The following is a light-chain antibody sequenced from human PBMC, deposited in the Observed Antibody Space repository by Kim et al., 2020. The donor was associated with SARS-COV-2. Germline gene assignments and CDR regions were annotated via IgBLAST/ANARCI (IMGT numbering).Light chain of an antibody. J-gene: IGKJ4*01. V-gene: IGKV3-15*01. CDR3: QQYSNWPPVT. Sequence: SPGERGTLSCRASQSVSSYLAWYQQKPGQAPRLLIYGASTRATGIPARFSGSGSGTEFTLTISSLESEDFAVYYCQQYSNWPPVTFGGGTQLDIK. CDR1: QSVSSY. CDR2: GAS.